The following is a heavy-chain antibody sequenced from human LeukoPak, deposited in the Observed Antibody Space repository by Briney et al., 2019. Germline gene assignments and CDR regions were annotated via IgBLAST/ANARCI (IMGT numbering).Heavy chain of an antibody. Sequence: SGPTLVKPTQTLTLTRTFSGFSLSTSGVAVGWIRQPPGKALEWLALIYWDDDKRYSPSLKSRLTITKDTSKNQVVLTMTNMDPVDTATYYCAHSPRDYDILTCLFSEYFQHWGQGTLVTVSS. D-gene: IGHD3-9*01. J-gene: IGHJ1*01. CDR2: IYWDDDK. CDR3: AHSPRDYDILTCLFSEYFQH. V-gene: IGHV2-5*02. CDR1: GFSLSTSGVA.